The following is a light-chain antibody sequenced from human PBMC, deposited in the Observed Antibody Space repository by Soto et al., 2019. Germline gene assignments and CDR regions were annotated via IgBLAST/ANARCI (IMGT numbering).Light chain of an antibody. CDR2: DVN. Sequence: QSALTQPASVPGSPGQSITISCTGTSSDVGGHNFVSWYQQHPDKAPKLTIYDVNNRPSGVSNRFSGSKSGNTASLTISSLQAEDEADYYCSSCTSSSTYVFGTGTKLTVL. J-gene: IGLJ1*01. CDR1: SSDVGGHNF. CDR3: SSCTSSSTYV. V-gene: IGLV2-14*01.